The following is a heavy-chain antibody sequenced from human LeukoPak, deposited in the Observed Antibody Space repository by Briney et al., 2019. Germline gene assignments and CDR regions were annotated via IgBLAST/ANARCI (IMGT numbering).Heavy chain of an antibody. CDR3: ARGGIGELLYGPFDY. Sequence: GGSLRLSCAASGFTFSSYSMNWVRQAPGKGLEWVSSISSSSSYIYYADSVKGRFTISRDNAKNSLYLQMNSLRAEDTAVYYCARGGIGELLYGPFDYWGQGTLVTVSS. D-gene: IGHD3-10*01. CDR2: ISSSSSYI. CDR1: GFTFSSYS. J-gene: IGHJ4*02. V-gene: IGHV3-21*01.